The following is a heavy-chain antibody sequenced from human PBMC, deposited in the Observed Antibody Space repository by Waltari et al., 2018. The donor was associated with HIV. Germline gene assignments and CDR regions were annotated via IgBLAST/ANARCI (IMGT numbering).Heavy chain of an antibody. CDR2: INTKTGNP. CDR1: GYTLTNYA. CDR3: ARGPGRSLDY. J-gene: IGHJ4*02. D-gene: IGHD3-10*01. Sequence: QVQLEQSGSELKKPGASVKVSCKASGYTLTNYAMNWVRQAPGQGLEWVGWINTKTGNPTYAQSFTGRCVFSLDTSVSTAYLQISSLKPEETAVYFCARGPGRSLDYWGQGTLVTVSS. V-gene: IGHV7-4-1*02.